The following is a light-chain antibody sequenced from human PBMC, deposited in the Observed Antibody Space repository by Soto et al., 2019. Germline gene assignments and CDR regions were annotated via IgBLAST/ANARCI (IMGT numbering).Light chain of an antibody. CDR2: GAS. V-gene: IGKV3-15*01. CDR1: QSVSSN. J-gene: IGKJ1*01. CDR3: QQYNSWPRT. Sequence: EIVMTQSLASLSVSPGGRATLSCRASQSVSSNLAWYQQKPGQAPRLLIYGASTRATGIPARFSGSGSGTECTLTISSLQSEDFAVYYCQQYNSWPRTFGQGTKVDIK.